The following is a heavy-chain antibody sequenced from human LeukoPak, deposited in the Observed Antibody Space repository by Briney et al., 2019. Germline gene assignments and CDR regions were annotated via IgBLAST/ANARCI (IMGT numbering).Heavy chain of an antibody. Sequence: GASVKVSCKASGYTFTSYYMHWVRQAPGQGLEWMGIINPSGGSTSYAQKFQGRVTMTRDMSTTTVYMELSSLRSEDTAVYYCARVSHCSGGSCYFDAFDIWGQGTMVTVSS. V-gene: IGHV1-46*01. CDR2: INPSGGST. D-gene: IGHD2-15*01. CDR3: ARVSHCSGGSCYFDAFDI. J-gene: IGHJ3*02. CDR1: GYTFTSYY.